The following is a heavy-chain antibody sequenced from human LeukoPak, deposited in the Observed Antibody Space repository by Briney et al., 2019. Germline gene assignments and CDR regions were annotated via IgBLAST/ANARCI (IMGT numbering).Heavy chain of an antibody. V-gene: IGHV4-34*01. CDR3: ARLVVVPAALAFDY. D-gene: IGHD2-2*01. CDR2: INHSGST. Sequence: KPSETLSLTCAVYGGSFSGYYWSWIRQPPGKGLEWIGEINHSGSTNYNPSLKSRVTISVDTSKNQFSLKLSSVTAADTAVYYCARLVVVPAALAFDYWGQGTLVTVSS. CDR1: GGSFSGYY. J-gene: IGHJ4*02.